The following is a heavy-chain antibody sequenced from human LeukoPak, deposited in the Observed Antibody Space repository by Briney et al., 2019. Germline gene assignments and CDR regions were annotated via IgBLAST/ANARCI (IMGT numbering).Heavy chain of an antibody. V-gene: IGHV4-59*01. CDR3: ARGGYYGSGNDFRFDP. D-gene: IGHD3-10*01. Sequence: SETLSLTCAVYGGSFSGYYWSWIRQPPGKGLEWIGYIYYSGSTNYKPSLESRVTISVDTSKNQFSLKLSSVTAADTAVYYCARGGYYGSGNDFRFDPWGQGTLVTASS. J-gene: IGHJ5*02. CDR2: IYYSGST. CDR1: GGSFSGYY.